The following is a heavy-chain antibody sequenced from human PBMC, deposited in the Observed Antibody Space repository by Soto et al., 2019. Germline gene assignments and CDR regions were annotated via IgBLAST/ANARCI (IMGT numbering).Heavy chain of an antibody. J-gene: IGHJ4*02. V-gene: IGHV4-39*01. Sequence: AESLSLTCIVSGGSISSSSYYWGWIRQPPGKGLEWIGSIYYSGSTYYNPSLKSRVTISVDTSKNQFSLKLSSVTAADTAVYYCASPLGVPAAPYYFDYWGQGTLVTVSS. D-gene: IGHD2-2*01. CDR1: GGSISSSSYY. CDR3: ASPLGVPAAPYYFDY. CDR2: IYYSGST.